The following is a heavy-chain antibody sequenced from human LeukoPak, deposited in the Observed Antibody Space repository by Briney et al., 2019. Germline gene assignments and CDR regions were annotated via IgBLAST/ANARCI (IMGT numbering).Heavy chain of an antibody. J-gene: IGHJ4*02. CDR2: ISGSGGST. D-gene: IGHD2-15*01. CDR1: GFTFDNYA. CDR3: AKGKKGNGGSCYYGY. Sequence: PGGSLRLSCVSSGFTFDNYAMSWVRQAPGKGLEWVSAISGSGGSTYYADSVKGRFTISRDNSKNTLYLQMNSLRAEDTAVYYCAKGKKGNGGSCYYGYWGQGTLVTVSS. V-gene: IGHV3-23*01.